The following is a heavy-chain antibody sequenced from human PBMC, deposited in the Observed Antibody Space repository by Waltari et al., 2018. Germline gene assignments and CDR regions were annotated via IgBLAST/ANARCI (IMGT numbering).Heavy chain of an antibody. CDR3: AGGASGMDV. Sequence: QVQLQESGPGLVKPSETLSLTCTVSGGSISSYYWRWIRQPPGKGLEWIGYIYYSGSTNYNPSHKSRVTISVDTSKNQFSLKLSSVTAAYTAVYYCAGGASGMDVWGQGTTVTVSS. J-gene: IGHJ6*02. D-gene: IGHD5-12*01. CDR2: IYYSGST. V-gene: IGHV4-59*01. CDR1: GGSISSYY.